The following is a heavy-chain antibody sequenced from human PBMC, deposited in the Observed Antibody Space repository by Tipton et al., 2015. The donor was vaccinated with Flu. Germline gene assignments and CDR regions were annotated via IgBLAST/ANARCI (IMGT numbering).Heavy chain of an antibody. J-gene: IGHJ4*02. Sequence: TLSLTCAVSGGSISSSNWWSWVRQPPGKGLEWIGEIYHSGSTNYNPSLKSRVTISVDKSKNQFSLKLGSVTAADTAVYYCASWLSSSWYSSYFDYWGQGTLVTVPS. CDR1: GGSISSSNW. CDR3: ASWLSSSWYSSYFDY. V-gene: IGHV4-4*02. CDR2: IYHSGST. D-gene: IGHD6-13*01.